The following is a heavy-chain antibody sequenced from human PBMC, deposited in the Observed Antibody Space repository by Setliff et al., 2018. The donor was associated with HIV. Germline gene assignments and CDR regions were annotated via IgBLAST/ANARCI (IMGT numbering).Heavy chain of an antibody. CDR2: IYSTGSI. D-gene: IGHD5-18*01. V-gene: IGHV4-4*07. J-gene: IGHJ6*03. CDR3: ARCGYSYGFLGVTYYFYMDV. Sequence: SETLSLTCTVSGGSINKYYWSWIRQSAGRGLEWIGRIYSTGSINHNPSLKSRVTMSVDTAKNQFSLNLTSVTAADTAIYYCARCGYSYGFLGVTYYFYMDVWGKGTAVTVSS. CDR1: GGSINKYY.